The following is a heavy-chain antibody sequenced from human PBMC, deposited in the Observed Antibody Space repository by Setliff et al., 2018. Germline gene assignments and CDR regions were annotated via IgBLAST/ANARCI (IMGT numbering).Heavy chain of an antibody. J-gene: IGHJ4*02. V-gene: IGHV7-4-1*02. D-gene: IGHD3-3*01. CDR2: INTNTGNP. CDR1: GYTFTSYA. CDR3: ARAWYYNFWSGSQIEY. Sequence: ASVKVSCKASGYTFTSYAMNWVRQAPGQGLEWMGWINTNTGNPMYAQGFTGRFVFSLDTSFSTAYLQISSLKAEDTAVYYCARAWYYNFWSGSQIEYWGQGTLGTVSS.